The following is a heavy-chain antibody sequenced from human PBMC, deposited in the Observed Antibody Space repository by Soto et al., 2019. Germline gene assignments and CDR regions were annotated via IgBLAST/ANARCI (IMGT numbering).Heavy chain of an antibody. J-gene: IGHJ6*02. V-gene: IGHV3-7*03. CDR2: IKQDGSEK. Sequence: RASVKVSCAASGFTFSSYWMSCVRQAPGKGLEWVANIKQDGSEKYYVDSVKGRFTISRDNAKNSLYLQMNSLRAEDAAVYYCARAAYYYYGMDVWGQGTTVTVSS. CDR3: ARAAYYYYGMDV. CDR1: GFTFSSYW.